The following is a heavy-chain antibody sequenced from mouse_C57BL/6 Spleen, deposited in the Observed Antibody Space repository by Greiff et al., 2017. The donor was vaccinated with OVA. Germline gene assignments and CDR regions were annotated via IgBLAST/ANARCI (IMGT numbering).Heavy chain of an antibody. J-gene: IGHJ4*01. D-gene: IGHD2-5*01. CDR2: INPSTGGT. CDR1: GYSFTGYY. V-gene: IGHV1-42*01. CDR3: ARNSNHAMDY. Sequence: VQLQQSGPELVKPGASVKISCKASGYSFTGYYMNWVKQSPEKSLEWIGEINPSTGGTTYNQKFKAKATLTVDKSSSTAYMQLKSLTSEDSAVYYCARNSNHAMDYWGQGTSVTVSS.